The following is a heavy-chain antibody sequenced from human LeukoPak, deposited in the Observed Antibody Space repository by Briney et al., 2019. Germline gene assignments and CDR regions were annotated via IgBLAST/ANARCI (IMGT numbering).Heavy chain of an antibody. CDR2: IYDSGST. Sequence: SETLPLTCTVSGGSVSSGSYYWSWIRQPPGKGLEWIGYIYDSGSTNYNPSLKSRVTISVDTSKNQFSLKLSSVTAADTAVYYCARARSGYSYGYCIDYWGQGTLVTVSS. V-gene: IGHV4-61*01. CDR1: GGSVSSGSYY. CDR3: ARARSGYSYGYCIDY. J-gene: IGHJ4*02. D-gene: IGHD5-18*01.